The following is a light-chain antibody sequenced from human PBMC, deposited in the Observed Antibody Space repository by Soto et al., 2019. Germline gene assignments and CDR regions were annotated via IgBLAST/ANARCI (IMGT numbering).Light chain of an antibody. CDR1: SSDVGGYNY. J-gene: IGLJ2*01. CDR3: SSYAGSNNLGV. V-gene: IGLV2-8*01. CDR2: EVS. Sequence: VLTQPPSASGSPGQSVTISCTGTSSDVGGYNYVSWYQQHPGKAPKLMIYEVSKRPSGVPDRFSGSKSGNTASLTVSGLQAEDEADYYCSSYAGSNNLGVFGGGTKLTVL.